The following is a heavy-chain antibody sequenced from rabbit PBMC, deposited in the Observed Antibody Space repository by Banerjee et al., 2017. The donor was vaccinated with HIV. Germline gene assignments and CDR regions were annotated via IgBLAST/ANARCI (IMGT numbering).Heavy chain of an antibody. CDR2: IDAGSSVTT. Sequence: QSLEESGGDLVKPGASLTLTCTASGFSFSSGYDMCWVRQAPGKGLEWIACIDAGSSVTTDYASWAKGRFTISKTSSTTVTLQMTSLTAADTATYFCARAVVYGHYGDYFNLWGPGTLVTVS. J-gene: IGHJ4*01. D-gene: IGHD2-1*01. CDR1: GFSFSSGYD. V-gene: IGHV1S40*01. CDR3: ARAVVYGHYGDYFNL.